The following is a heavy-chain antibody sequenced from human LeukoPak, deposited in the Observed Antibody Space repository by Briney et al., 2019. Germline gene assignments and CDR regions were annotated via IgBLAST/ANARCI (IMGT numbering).Heavy chain of an antibody. V-gene: IGHV4-59*01. J-gene: IGHJ4*02. CDR1: GDSLSSFY. CDR3: ARFSEYYHSSVHYLDY. CDR2: IYYTGST. Sequence: SETLSLTCTVSGDSLSSFYWSWIRQPPGKGLEWIGYIYYTGSTNYNPSLKSRVTISVDTSKNQFSLKLSSVTAADTAVYYCARFSEYYHSSVHYLDYWGQGTLVSVSS. D-gene: IGHD3-22*01.